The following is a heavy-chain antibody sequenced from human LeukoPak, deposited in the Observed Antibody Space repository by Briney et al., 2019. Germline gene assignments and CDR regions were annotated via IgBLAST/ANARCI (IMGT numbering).Heavy chain of an antibody. D-gene: IGHD3-10*01. V-gene: IGHV3-33*01. J-gene: IGHJ3*02. CDR2: IWYDGSNK. CDR3: ARDQLEGYYGSGSYWSSAFDI. Sequence: PGGSLRLSCAASGFTFSSYGMHWVRQAPGKGLEWVAVIWYDGSNKYYADSVKGRFTISRDNSKNTLYLQMNSLRAEDTAVYYCARDQLEGYYGSGSYWSSAFDIRGQGTMVTVSS. CDR1: GFTFSSYG.